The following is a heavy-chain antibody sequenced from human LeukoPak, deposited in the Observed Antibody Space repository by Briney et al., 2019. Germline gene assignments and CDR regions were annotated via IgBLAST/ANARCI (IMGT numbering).Heavy chain of an antibody. CDR2: ISSSSSYI. J-gene: IGHJ3*02. V-gene: IGHV3-21*04. D-gene: IGHD3-3*01. CDR1: GFTFSSYS. CDR3: ANIETGLRFLEWFGAFDI. Sequence: GGSLRLSCAASGFTFSSYSMNWVRQAPGKGLEWVSSISSSSSYIYYADSVKGRFTISRDNAKNSLYLQMNSLRAEDTAVYYCANIETGLRFLEWFGAFDIWGQGTMVTVSS.